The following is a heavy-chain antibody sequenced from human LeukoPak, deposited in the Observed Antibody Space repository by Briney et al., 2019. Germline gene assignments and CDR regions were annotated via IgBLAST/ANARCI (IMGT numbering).Heavy chain of an antibody. CDR2: IYQSETA. J-gene: IGHJ3*02. Sequence: SETLSLTCTVSGYSISSGYFWGWMRQPPGKGLEWIGSIYQSETAHYNPSLKSRVTISVDTSKNQFSLKLRSVMAADTAVYYCAKSNGYGLVGIWGQGTMVTVSS. CDR1: GYSISSGYF. CDR3: AKSNGYGLVGI. V-gene: IGHV4-38-2*02. D-gene: IGHD3-10*01.